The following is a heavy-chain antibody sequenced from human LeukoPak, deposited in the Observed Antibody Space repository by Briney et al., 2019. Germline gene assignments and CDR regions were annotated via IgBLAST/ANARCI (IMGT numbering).Heavy chain of an antibody. J-gene: IGHJ6*02. CDR3: ARDLTEQYDILTGYFSPYYYYYYGMDV. V-gene: IGHV3-30*03. CDR2: ISSDGNSK. CDR1: GFTFSSYW. D-gene: IGHD3-9*01. Sequence: PGGSLRLSCAASGFTFSSYWMQWVRQAPGKGLEWVAIISSDGNSKYNADSVKGRFTISRENSKNTLYLQMNSLRPEDTAVYNCARDLTEQYDILTGYFSPYYYYYYGMDVWGQGTTVTVSS.